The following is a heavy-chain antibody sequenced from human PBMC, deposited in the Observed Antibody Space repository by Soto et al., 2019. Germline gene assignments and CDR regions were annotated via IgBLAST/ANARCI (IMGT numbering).Heavy chain of an antibody. CDR3: ARDGITGTNAFDI. CDR1: GYTFINYG. Sequence: ASVKVSCTASGYTFINYGISWVRQAPGQGLEWTGWISAYNGNTNYAQKLQGRVTMTTDTSTSTAHMELRSLRSDDTAVYYCARDGITGTNAFDIWGQGTMVTV. V-gene: IGHV1-18*01. J-gene: IGHJ3*02. D-gene: IGHD1-7*01. CDR2: ISAYNGNT.